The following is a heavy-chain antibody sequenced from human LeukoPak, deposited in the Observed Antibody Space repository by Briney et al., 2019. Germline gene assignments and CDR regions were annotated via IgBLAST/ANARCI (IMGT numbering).Heavy chain of an antibody. Sequence: GGSLRLSCAASGFTFSYNYMSWVRQAPGKGLEWVSIIYSDGNTYYADSVKGRFTISRDNSENTVDLQMNSLRVEDTAVYYCARGMVATGSWGQGTLVTDSS. V-gene: IGHV3-66*02. CDR3: ARGMVATGS. D-gene: IGHD5-12*01. J-gene: IGHJ5*02. CDR1: GFTFSYNY. CDR2: IYSDGNT.